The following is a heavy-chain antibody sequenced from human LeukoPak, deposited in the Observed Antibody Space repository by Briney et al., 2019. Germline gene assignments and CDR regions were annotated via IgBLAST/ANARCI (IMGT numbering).Heavy chain of an antibody. CDR2: IYTSGST. V-gene: IGHV4-4*07. D-gene: IGHD5-12*01. Sequence: PSETLSLTCTVSGGSISSYYWSWIRQPAGKGLEWIGRIYTSGSTNYNPSLKSRVTMSVDTSKNQFSLKLSSVTAADTAVYYCARGTVDIVATMMTEAGFDYWGQGTLVTVSS. CDR3: ARGTVDIVATMMTEAGFDY. J-gene: IGHJ4*02. CDR1: GGSISSYY.